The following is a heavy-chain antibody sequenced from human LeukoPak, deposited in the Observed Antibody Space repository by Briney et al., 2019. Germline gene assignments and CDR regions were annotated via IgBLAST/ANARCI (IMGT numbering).Heavy chain of an antibody. Sequence: SSETLSLTCIVSGGPITSSSYYWGWIRQPPGKGLEWIGAIYYSGNTYYTPSLKSRVSISVDTSKNQFSLKLSSGTATDTAVYYCARVGSTGWHLNWGQGTLVTVSS. D-gene: IGHD6-19*01. CDR1: GGPITSSSYY. V-gene: IGHV4-39*01. CDR2: IYYSGNT. J-gene: IGHJ4*02. CDR3: ARVGSTGWHLN.